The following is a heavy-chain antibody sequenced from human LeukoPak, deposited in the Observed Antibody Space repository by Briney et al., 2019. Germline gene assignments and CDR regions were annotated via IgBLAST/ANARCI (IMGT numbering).Heavy chain of an antibody. CDR2: ISSSGSTI. Sequence: PGGSLRLSCAASGFTFSSYSMNWVRQAPGKGLEWVSYISSSGSTILYADSVKGRFTISRDNAKNSLYLQLNGLSAEDTAAYYCARGATDTTRWFDHWGQGTLVTVSS. J-gene: IGHJ5*02. D-gene: IGHD1-7*01. CDR1: GFTFSSYS. CDR3: ARGATDTTRWFDH. V-gene: IGHV3-48*04.